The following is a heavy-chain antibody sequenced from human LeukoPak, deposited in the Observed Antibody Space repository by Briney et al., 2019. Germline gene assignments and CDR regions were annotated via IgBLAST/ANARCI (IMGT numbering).Heavy chain of an antibody. CDR3: ANLGGTTEEYYFDY. CDR2: IKAKTDGGTA. D-gene: IGHD1-7*01. Sequence: GGSLRLSCAASGFTFSNIWMSWVRQAPGKGLEWVGRIKAKTDGGTADYAAPVKGRFTISRDDSKNTLYLQMNSLKIEDTAVYYCANLGGTTEEYYFDYWGQGTLVTVSS. V-gene: IGHV3-15*01. J-gene: IGHJ4*02. CDR1: GFTFSNIW.